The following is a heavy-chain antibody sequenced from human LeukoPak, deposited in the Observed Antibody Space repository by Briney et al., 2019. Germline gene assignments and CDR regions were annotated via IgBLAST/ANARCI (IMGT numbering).Heavy chain of an antibody. Sequence: SETLSLTCAVYGGSFSGYYWSWIRQPPGKGLEWIGEINHSGSTNYNPSLKGRVTMSVDTSKNQFSLKLSSVTAADTAVYYCARDYSSSWSGTLEMWGQGTMVIVSS. D-gene: IGHD6-13*01. J-gene: IGHJ3*02. V-gene: IGHV4-34*01. CDR3: ARDYSSSWSGTLEM. CDR2: INHSGST. CDR1: GGSFSGYY.